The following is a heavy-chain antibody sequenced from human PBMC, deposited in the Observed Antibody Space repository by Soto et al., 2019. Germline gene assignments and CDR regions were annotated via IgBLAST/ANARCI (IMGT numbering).Heavy chain of an antibody. V-gene: IGHV3-48*02. Sequence: EVQLVESGGGSVQPGGSLRLSCAASGFTFSTFSMNWVRQAPGRGLEWISYISGGGRPISYADSVKGRFTISRDNAKKSLYLQMDSLTDEDTAVYYCARVLGWAFDSWGQGTLVTVSS. CDR2: ISGGGRPI. J-gene: IGHJ4*02. D-gene: IGHD6-19*01. CDR1: GFTFSTFS. CDR3: ARVLGWAFDS.